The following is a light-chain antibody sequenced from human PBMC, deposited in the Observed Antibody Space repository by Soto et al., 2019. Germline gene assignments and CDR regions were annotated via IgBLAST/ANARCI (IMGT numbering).Light chain of an antibody. CDR1: SSDVGGYKY. Sequence: QSVLTQPASVSGSPGQSITISCTGTSSDVGGYKYVSWYQQHPGKAPKLMIYDVSNRPSGVSNRFSGSKSGNTASLTISGLQAEYEADYYCSSYTSSSTVVFGGGTKLTVL. CDR2: DVS. V-gene: IGLV2-14*01. J-gene: IGLJ2*01. CDR3: SSYTSSSTVV.